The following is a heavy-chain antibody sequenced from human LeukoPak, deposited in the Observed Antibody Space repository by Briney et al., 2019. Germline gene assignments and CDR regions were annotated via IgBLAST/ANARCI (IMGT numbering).Heavy chain of an antibody. CDR1: GFTFSTYA. V-gene: IGHV3-30*04. J-gene: IGHJ6*03. Sequence: GRSLRLSCAASGFTFSTYAMHWVRQAPGKGLEWVAVISYDGSSKYYADSVKGRFTISRDNSKNTLYLQMHSLRSEDTAVYYCARGGAVSGAGYYYYMDVWGKGSTVTVSS. CDR2: ISYDGSSK. D-gene: IGHD6-19*01. CDR3: ARGGAVSGAGYYYYMDV.